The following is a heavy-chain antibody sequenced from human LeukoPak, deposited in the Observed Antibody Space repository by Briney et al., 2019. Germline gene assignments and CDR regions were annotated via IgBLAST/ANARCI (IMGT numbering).Heavy chain of an antibody. D-gene: IGHD2-2*01. Sequence: SQTLSLTCAIYGDSVSSSTAAWNWVRQSPARGLEWLGRKYYWSKWSTDYAVSVRGRITLNPDTSKNQFSLQLSSVTPEDTAVYYCARKVVGVPAATPYFDYWGQGTLVTVSS. CDR3: ARKVVGVPAATPYFDY. CDR2: KYYWSKWST. J-gene: IGHJ4*02. V-gene: IGHV6-1*01. CDR1: GDSVSSSTAA.